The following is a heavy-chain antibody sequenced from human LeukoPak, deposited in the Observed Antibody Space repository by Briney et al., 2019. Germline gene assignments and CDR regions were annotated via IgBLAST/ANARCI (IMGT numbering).Heavy chain of an antibody. V-gene: IGHV1-69*05. J-gene: IGHJ4*02. CDR1: GGTFSSYA. CDR3: ARGDCTNGVCLGKYYFDY. Sequence: GASVKVSCKASGGTFSSYAISWVRQAPGQGLEWMGGIIPIFGTANYAQKFQGRVTTTTDESTSTAYMELSSLRSEDTAVYYCARGDCTNGVCLGKYYFDYWGQGTLVTVSS. D-gene: IGHD2-8*01. CDR2: IIPIFGTA.